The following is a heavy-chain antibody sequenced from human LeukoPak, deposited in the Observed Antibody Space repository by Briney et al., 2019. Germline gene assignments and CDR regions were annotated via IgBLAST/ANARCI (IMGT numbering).Heavy chain of an antibody. D-gene: IGHD3-9*01. Sequence: ASVKVSCKASGYTFTSYGISWVRQAPGRGLEWMGWISAYNGNTNYAQKLQGRVTMTTDTSTSTAYMELRSLRSDDTAVYYCARETYYDILTGYYTGAFDIWGQGTMVTVSS. CDR2: ISAYNGNT. V-gene: IGHV1-18*01. J-gene: IGHJ3*02. CDR3: ARETYYDILTGYYTGAFDI. CDR1: GYTFTSYG.